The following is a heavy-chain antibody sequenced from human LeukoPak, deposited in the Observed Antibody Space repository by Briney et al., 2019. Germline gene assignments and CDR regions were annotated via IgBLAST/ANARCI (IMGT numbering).Heavy chain of an antibody. CDR3: ARDKSINYSQFLDH. Sequence: GRSLRLSCAASGFTFSSYAIRWVRQAPGKGLEWVAVISNDGSKNFFADSVKGRFTISRDNSKNALYLQISSLRTEDTAVYYCARDKSINYSQFLDHWGQGTLVTVSS. CDR2: ISNDGSKN. CDR1: GFTFSSYA. J-gene: IGHJ4*02. V-gene: IGHV3-30*15. D-gene: IGHD1-7*01.